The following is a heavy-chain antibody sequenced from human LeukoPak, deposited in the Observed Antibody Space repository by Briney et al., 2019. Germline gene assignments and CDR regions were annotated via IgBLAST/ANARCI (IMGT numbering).Heavy chain of an antibody. D-gene: IGHD6-19*01. V-gene: IGHV3-53*01. CDR3: ASGPIAVSERGGPDAFDI. J-gene: IGHJ3*02. CDR1: GFTVSGHY. CDR2: IYSGGSS. Sequence: GGSLRLSCAASGFTVSGHYMSWVRQAPGQGLEWVAVIYSGGSSYYADSVKGRFTISRDNSKNTVYLQMNSLRAEDTAVYYCASGPIAVSERGGPDAFDIWGQGTMVIVSS.